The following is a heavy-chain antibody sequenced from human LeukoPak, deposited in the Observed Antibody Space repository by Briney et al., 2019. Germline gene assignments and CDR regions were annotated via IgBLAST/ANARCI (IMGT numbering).Heavy chain of an antibody. CDR1: GGSISSYY. CDR2: IYYSGST. J-gene: IGHJ4*02. V-gene: IGHV4-59*01. CDR3: ARVSEWNDFDY. D-gene: IGHD1-1*01. Sequence: SGTLSLTCTVSGGSISSYYWSWIRQPPGKGLEWIGYIYYSGSTNYNPSLKSRVTISVDTSKNQFSLKLTSVTAADTAVYYCARVSEWNDFDYWGQGTLVTVSS.